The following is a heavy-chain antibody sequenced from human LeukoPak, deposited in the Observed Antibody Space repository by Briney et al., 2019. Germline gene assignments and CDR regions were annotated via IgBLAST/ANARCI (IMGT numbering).Heavy chain of an antibody. J-gene: IGHJ3*02. CDR3: AREGIVGAWSGTFDI. CDR1: GFTVSSNY. CDR2: IYSGGST. Sequence: PGGSLRLSCAASGFTVSSNYMSWVRQAPGKGLEWVSVIYSGGSTYYADSVKGRFTISRDNSKNTLYLQLSSLRAEDTAVYYCAREGIVGAWSGTFDIWGQGTMVTVSS. V-gene: IGHV3-53*01. D-gene: IGHD1-26*01.